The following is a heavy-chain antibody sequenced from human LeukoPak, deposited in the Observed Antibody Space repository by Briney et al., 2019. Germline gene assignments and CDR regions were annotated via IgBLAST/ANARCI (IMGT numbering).Heavy chain of an antibody. CDR1: GFTFSSYA. V-gene: IGHV3-23*01. D-gene: IGHD6-19*01. CDR2: ISDSGANT. CDR3: ARDRGWAVDF. J-gene: IGHJ4*02. Sequence: PGGSLRLSCAASGFTFSSYAMSWVRQAPGKGLEWVSLISDSGANTYYTDSVEGRFTISRDNSKNTVDMEMNSLRAEDTAVYYCARDRGWAVDFWGQGALVTVSS.